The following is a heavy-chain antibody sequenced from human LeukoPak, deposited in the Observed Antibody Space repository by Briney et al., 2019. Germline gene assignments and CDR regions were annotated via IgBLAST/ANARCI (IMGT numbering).Heavy chain of an antibody. CDR3: ARGFRGWYAEGFDY. Sequence: QPGGSLRLSCAASGFSFSSYWMSWVRQAPGKGLEWVANIKQDGSEKYYVDSVKGRFTISRDNAKNSLYLQMNSLRAEDTAVYYCARGFRGWYAEGFDYWGQGTVVTVSS. D-gene: IGHD6-19*01. CDR1: GFSFSSYW. CDR2: IKQDGSEK. V-gene: IGHV3-7*01. J-gene: IGHJ4*02.